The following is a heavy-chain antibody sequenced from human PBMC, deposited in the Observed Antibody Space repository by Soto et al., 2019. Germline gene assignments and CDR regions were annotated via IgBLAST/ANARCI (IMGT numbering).Heavy chain of an antibody. D-gene: IGHD6-19*01. CDR1: GGSITRNNHF. J-gene: IGHJ4*02. V-gene: IGHV4-39*01. CDR2: IQYGGTT. CDR3: ARLGSSGWYQGSYFDY. Sequence: QLQLQESGPGLVKPSETLSLTCTVSGGSITRNNHFWGWIRQSPGKGLEWIGSIQYGGTTNYNPSLKSRVIMSAETSKNQFSLMMSSVTAADTAVYYCARLGSSGWYQGSYFDYWGQGTLVTVSS.